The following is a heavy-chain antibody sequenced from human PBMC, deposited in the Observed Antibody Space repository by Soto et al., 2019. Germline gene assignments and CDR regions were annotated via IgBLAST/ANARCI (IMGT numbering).Heavy chain of an antibody. CDR2: IDSGGGT. Sequence: EVQLMESGGGLVQPGDSLRLSCAVSGFTVSGIYMTWVRQAPGKGLEWVSVIDSGGGTYYADSVRGRFTISSDNSKNTLYPQMISLRAEDTAVYYCARDTFGGAYDFCHGGQGTLVTVSS. J-gene: IGHJ4*02. CDR3: ARDTFGGAYDFCH. D-gene: IGHD3-3*01. V-gene: IGHV3-66*01. CDR1: GFTVSGIY.